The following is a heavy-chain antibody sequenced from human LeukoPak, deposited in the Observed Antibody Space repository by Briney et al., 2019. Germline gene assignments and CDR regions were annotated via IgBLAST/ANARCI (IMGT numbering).Heavy chain of an antibody. Sequence: WGSLTLNCATSGFTFSSDAKSGVRQAPGQGLDLVSGIGASGGSTYYADSMKGRFTISRDNSKNTLYLQMNSLRTEDTAEYYCAKAEGYDIMTGLDYWGQGTLVTVSS. J-gene: IGHJ4*02. D-gene: IGHD3-9*01. CDR1: GFTFSSDA. V-gene: IGHV3-23*01. CDR2: IGASGGST. CDR3: AKAEGYDIMTGLDY.